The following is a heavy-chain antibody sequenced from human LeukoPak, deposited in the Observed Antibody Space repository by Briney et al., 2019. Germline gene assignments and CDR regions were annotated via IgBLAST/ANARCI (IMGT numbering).Heavy chain of an antibody. J-gene: IGHJ1*01. V-gene: IGHV1-18*01. CDR2: ISAYSGNT. CDR3: ARGSSSQYFRF. CDR1: GYAFSSHP. D-gene: IGHD3-10*01. Sequence: ASVNVSCKASGYAFSSHPVSWVRQAPGQGLEWMGWISAYSGNTSYAQRFQGRVTMSTEASTNTAYMELTSLRSDDTAIYFCARGSSSQYFRFWGQGTLVTVSS.